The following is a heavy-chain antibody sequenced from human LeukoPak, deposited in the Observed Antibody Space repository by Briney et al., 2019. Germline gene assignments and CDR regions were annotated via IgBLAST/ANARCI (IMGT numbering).Heavy chain of an antibody. CDR2: IYYSGST. CDR3: ATDYGGKEAFDI. CDR1: GGSISSYY. Sequence: SETLSLTCTVSGGSISSYYWSWIRQPPGKGLEWIGYIYYSGSTNYNPSLKSRVTISVDTSKNQFSLKLSSVTAADTAVYYCATDYGGKEAFDIWGQGTMVTVSS. J-gene: IGHJ3*02. V-gene: IGHV4-59*01. D-gene: IGHD4-17*01.